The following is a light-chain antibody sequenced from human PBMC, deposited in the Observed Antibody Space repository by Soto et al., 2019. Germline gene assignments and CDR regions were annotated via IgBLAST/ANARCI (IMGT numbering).Light chain of an antibody. J-gene: IGKJ3*01. CDR3: QQYGTSLFS. V-gene: IGKV3-20*01. Sequence: VLTQSPVTLCLSPGESATLSCRASQTVSITYLTWYQQKPGQAPRLLIFGASKRATGIPDRFSGSGSGTDFTLTISRLEPEDFAVYYCQQYGTSLFSFGPGTKVDIK. CDR2: GAS. CDR1: QTVSITY.